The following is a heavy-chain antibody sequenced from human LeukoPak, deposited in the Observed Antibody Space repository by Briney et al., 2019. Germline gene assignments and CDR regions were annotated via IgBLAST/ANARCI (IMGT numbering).Heavy chain of an antibody. Sequence: SETLSLTCAVYGGSFSGYYWSWIRQPPGKGLEWIGEINHSGSTNYNPSLKSRVTISVDTSKNQFSLKLSSVTAADTAVYYCAREGSGSHDPSHFDYWGQGTLVTVSS. CDR1: GGSFSGYY. CDR3: AREGSGSHDPSHFDY. V-gene: IGHV4-34*01. J-gene: IGHJ4*02. D-gene: IGHD3-10*01. CDR2: INHSGST.